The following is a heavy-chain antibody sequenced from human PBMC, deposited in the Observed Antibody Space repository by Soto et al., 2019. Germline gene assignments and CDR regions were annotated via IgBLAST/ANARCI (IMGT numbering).Heavy chain of an antibody. CDR3: ARDLWSGIASY. J-gene: IGHJ4*02. CDR2: INTGNGDT. CDR1: GYTFTTYA. V-gene: IGHV1-3*04. D-gene: IGHD6-13*01. Sequence: QVQLVQSGAEVKNPGASVKVSCKASGYTFTTYAIHWVRQAPGQGLEWMGWINTGNGDTKYSQNFQGRVTFTRDTSASTAYMELSSLTSEDTAVYFCARDLWSGIASYWGQGNQVTVSA.